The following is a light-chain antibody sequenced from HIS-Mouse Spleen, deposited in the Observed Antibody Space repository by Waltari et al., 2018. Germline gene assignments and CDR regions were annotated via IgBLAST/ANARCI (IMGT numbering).Light chain of an antibody. CDR2: EGS. Sequence: QSALTQPASVSGSPGQSITISCTGTSSDVGSYNLVSWYQQHPGKAPKLMIYEGSKRPSVVSNRFSGSKSGNTASLTLAGLQAEDEADYYCCSYAGSSTWVFGGGTKLTVL. V-gene: IGLV2-23*01. CDR3: CSYAGSSTWV. CDR1: SSDVGSYNL. J-gene: IGLJ3*02.